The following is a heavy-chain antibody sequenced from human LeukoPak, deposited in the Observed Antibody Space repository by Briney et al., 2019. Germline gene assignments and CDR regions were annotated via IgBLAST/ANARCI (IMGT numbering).Heavy chain of an antibody. CDR1: GGTFSSYT. D-gene: IGHD3-22*01. CDR2: IIPILGIA. V-gene: IGHV1-69*02. CDR3: AENYDSSDAFDI. J-gene: IGHJ3*02. Sequence: ASVKVSCKASGGTFSSYTISWVRQAPGQGLEWMGRIIPILGIANYAQKFQGRVTITADKSTSTAYMELSSLRSEDTAVYYCAENYDSSDAFDIWGQGTVVTVSS.